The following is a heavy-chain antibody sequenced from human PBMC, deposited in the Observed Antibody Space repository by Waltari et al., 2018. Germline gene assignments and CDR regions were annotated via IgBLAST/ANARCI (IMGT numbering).Heavy chain of an antibody. Sequence: EVQLVQSGAEVKKPGESLKISCKGSGYSFTSYWIGWVRQMPGKGLEWMGIIYPGASETRYVPSFQGQVTISADKSISTAYLQWSSLKASDTAMYYCARVYYDSSGYYLNRNAFDIWGQGTMVTVSS. J-gene: IGHJ3*02. V-gene: IGHV5-51*01. D-gene: IGHD3-22*01. CDR3: ARVYYDSSGYYLNRNAFDI. CDR2: IYPGASET. CDR1: GYSFTSYW.